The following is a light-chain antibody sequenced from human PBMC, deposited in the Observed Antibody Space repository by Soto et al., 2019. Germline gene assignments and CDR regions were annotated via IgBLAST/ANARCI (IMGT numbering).Light chain of an antibody. CDR2: DAS. Sequence: EIVLTQSPATLSLSPGERATLSCRASQSVSSYLAWYQQKPGQAPRLLIYDASNRATGIPARFSGSGSGTDFTLTISSLQSEDFAVYYCQQYNNGPPITFGQGTRLEIK. V-gene: IGKV3-11*01. CDR3: QQYNNGPPIT. CDR1: QSVSSY. J-gene: IGKJ5*01.